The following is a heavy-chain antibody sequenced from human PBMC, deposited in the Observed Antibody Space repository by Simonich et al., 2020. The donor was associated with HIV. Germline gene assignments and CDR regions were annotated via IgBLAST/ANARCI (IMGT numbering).Heavy chain of an antibody. CDR3: ARREDEAIGGYFDY. V-gene: IGHV4-39*01. CDR2: IYYSGST. J-gene: IGHJ4*02. CDR1: GGSISSSSYY. Sequence: QLQLQESGPGLVKPSETLSLTCTVSGGSISSSSYYWGWIRQPPGKGLEWIGSIYYSGSTYNNPSLKSRVTISGDTSKNRFSLKLSSVTAADTAVYYCARREDEAIGGYFDYWGQGTLVTVSS.